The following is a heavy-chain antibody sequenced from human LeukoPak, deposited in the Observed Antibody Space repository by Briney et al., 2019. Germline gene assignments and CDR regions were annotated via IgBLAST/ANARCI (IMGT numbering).Heavy chain of an antibody. CDR3: AGGFGGF. V-gene: IGHV3-74*01. J-gene: IGHJ4*02. Sequence: PEGSLRLSCAASGFTFSTYWMHWVRQAPGKGLVWVSRINSDGDYTSYADSVKGRFTISRDNAKSTLYLQMNSLRAEDTAVYYCAGGFGGFWGQGTLVTVSS. CDR1: GFTFSTYW. CDR2: INSDGDYT. D-gene: IGHD4-23*01.